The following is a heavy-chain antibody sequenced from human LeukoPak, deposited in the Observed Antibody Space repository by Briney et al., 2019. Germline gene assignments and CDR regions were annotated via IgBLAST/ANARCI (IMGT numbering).Heavy chain of an antibody. D-gene: IGHD4-17*01. CDR2: IRYDGSNK. J-gene: IGHJ5*02. Sequence: GGSLRLSCAASGFTFSSYGMHWVRQAPGKGLEWVTFIRYDGSNKYYADSVKGRFTISRDNSKNTLYLQMNTLRAEDTAMYYRAKGYYGDLTNNWFDPWGQGTLVTVSS. CDR1: GFTFSSYG. CDR3: AKGYYGDLTNNWFDP. V-gene: IGHV3-30*02.